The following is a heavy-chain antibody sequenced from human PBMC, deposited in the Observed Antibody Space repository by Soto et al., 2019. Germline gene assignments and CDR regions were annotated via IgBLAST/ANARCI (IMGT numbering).Heavy chain of an antibody. J-gene: IGHJ6*02. D-gene: IGHD2-15*01. V-gene: IGHV3-64D*06. Sequence: GGSLRLSCSASGFTFSSYAMHWVRQAPGKGLEYVSAISSNGGSTYYADSVKGRFTISRDNSKNTLYLQMSSLRAEDTAVYYCGGGYCSGGSCYYYYYGMDVWGQGTTVTVSS. CDR3: GGGYCSGGSCYYYYYGMDV. CDR1: GFTFSSYA. CDR2: ISSNGGST.